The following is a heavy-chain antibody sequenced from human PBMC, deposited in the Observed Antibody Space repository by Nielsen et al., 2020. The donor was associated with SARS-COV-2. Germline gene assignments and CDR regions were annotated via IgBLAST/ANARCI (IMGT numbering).Heavy chain of an antibody. CDR1: GFTFSNAW. Sequence: GGSLRLSCAASGFTFSNAWMSWVHQAPGKGLEWVGRIKSKTDGGTTDYAAPVKGRFTISRDDSKNTPYLQMNSLRAEDTAVYYCARDGELYPFGFDYWGQETLVTVSS. CDR2: IKSKTDGGTT. J-gene: IGHJ4*02. V-gene: IGHV3-15*01. CDR3: ARDGELYPFGFDY. D-gene: IGHD3-10*01.